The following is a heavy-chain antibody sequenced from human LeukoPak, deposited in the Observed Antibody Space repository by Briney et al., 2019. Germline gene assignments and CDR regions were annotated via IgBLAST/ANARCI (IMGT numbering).Heavy chain of an antibody. V-gene: IGHV1-46*01. Sequence: ASVKVSCKASGYTFSSYYMHWVRQAPGQGLEWMGIINPIGGSTSYAQKFQGRVTMTRDTSTSTVYMELSSLRSEDTAVYYCARDPGSGTTTLGYYYYYYGMDVWGQGTTVTVSS. CDR2: INPIGGST. D-gene: IGHD3-10*01. CDR1: GYTFSSYY. J-gene: IGHJ6*02. CDR3: ARDPGSGTTTLGYYYYYYGMDV.